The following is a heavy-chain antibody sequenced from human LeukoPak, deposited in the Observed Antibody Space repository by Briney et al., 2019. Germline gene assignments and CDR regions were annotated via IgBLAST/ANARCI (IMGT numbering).Heavy chain of an antibody. CDR1: GGSFSGYY. CDR2: INHSGST. J-gene: IGHJ3*02. Sequence: SETLSLTCAVYGGSFSGYYWSWIRQPPGKGLEWIGEINHSGSTNYNPSLKSRVTISVDTSKNQFSLKLSSVTAADTAVYYCARSGFGAFDIWGQGTMVTVSS. V-gene: IGHV4-34*01. D-gene: IGHD3-22*01. CDR3: ARSGFGAFDI.